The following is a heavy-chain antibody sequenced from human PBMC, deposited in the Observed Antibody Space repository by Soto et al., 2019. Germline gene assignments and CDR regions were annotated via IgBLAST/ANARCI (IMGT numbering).Heavy chain of an antibody. CDR3: ARKDFGVAFVPTRDAFDI. V-gene: IGHV1-8*01. J-gene: IGHJ3*02. CDR2: MNPSGGST. Sequence: SSVKGSCKASVYTFSSYVSNWVRQATGQGLEWMGWMNPSGGSTGYAQKFQGRVTMTRDTSTSTVYMELSSLRSEDTAVYYCARKDFGVAFVPTRDAFDIWGQGTMVTVSS. CDR1: VYTFSSYV. D-gene: IGHD3-3*01.